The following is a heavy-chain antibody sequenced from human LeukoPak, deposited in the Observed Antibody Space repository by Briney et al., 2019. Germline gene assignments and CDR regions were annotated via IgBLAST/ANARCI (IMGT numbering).Heavy chain of an antibody. Sequence: GGSLRLSCAASGFTFSSYSMTWVRQAPGKGLEWVSSISSSSYIYYADSVKGRFTISRDNAKNSLYLQMNSLRAEDTAVYYCARDALEYSSSSGQDWGQGTLVTVSS. CDR2: ISSSSYI. CDR3: ARDALEYSSSSGQD. V-gene: IGHV3-21*01. J-gene: IGHJ4*02. CDR1: GFTFSSYS. D-gene: IGHD6-6*01.